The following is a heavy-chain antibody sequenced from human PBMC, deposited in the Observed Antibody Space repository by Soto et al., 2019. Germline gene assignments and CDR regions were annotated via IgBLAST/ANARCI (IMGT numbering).Heavy chain of an antibody. CDR1: GFTFSDHY. J-gene: IGHJ4*02. Sequence: PGGSLRLSCAASGFTFSDHYMSWIRQAPGKGLEWIGYSSNSGSFTRYADSVKGRFSISRDNAKNSLYPQINSLRGDDTAIYYCVRSGDNYNLLDSWGQGTPVTVSS. CDR3: VRSGDNYNLLDS. V-gene: IGHV3-11*06. D-gene: IGHD1-1*01. CDR2: SSNSGSFT.